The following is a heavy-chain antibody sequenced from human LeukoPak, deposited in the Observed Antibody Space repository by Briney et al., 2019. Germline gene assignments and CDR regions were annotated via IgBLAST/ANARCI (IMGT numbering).Heavy chain of an antibody. J-gene: IGHJ4*02. D-gene: IGHD5-18*01. V-gene: IGHV3-11*01. CDR3: ATDLVSRDTVHPQRY. CDR1: GFIFSDYY. Sequence: GGSLRLSCAASGFIFSDYYMTWIRQAPGKGLEWVAYISGSGSVKYYADSVKGRFTVSRDNAKNSLHLHMDTLRTEDTAVYYCATDLVSRDTVHPQRYWGQGSLVTVST. CDR2: ISGSGSVK.